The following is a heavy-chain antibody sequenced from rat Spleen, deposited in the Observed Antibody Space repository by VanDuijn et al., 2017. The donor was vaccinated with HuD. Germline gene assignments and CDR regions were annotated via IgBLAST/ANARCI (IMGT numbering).Heavy chain of an antibody. CDR2: ISTGGDNT. CDR3: ARPTYYGYNYFDN. V-gene: IGHV5-25*01. J-gene: IGHJ2*01. D-gene: IGHD1-9*01. Sequence: EVQLVESGGGLVQPGRSLKLSCAASGFTFSNYYMAWVRQAPTKGLEWVAYISTGGDNTYYRDSVKGRFTISRNTAQNTLYLQMNHLRSEDTATYYCARPTYYGYNYFDNWGQGVMVTVSS. CDR1: GFTFSNYY.